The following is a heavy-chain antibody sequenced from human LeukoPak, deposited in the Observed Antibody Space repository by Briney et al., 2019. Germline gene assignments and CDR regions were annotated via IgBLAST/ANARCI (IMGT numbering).Heavy chain of an antibody. CDR2: IIPIFGIA. Sequence: ASVKVSCKASGGTFSSYAIGWVRQAPGQGLEWMGRIIPIFGIANYAQKFQGRVTITADKSTSTAYMELSSLRSEDTAVYYCATPRIYCGGDCYPDAFDIWGQGTMVTVSS. V-gene: IGHV1-69*04. CDR3: ATPRIYCGGDCYPDAFDI. CDR1: GGTFSSYA. J-gene: IGHJ3*02. D-gene: IGHD2-21*02.